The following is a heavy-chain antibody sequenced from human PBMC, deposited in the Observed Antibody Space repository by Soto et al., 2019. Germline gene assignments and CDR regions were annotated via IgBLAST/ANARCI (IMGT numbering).Heavy chain of an antibody. D-gene: IGHD6-19*01. Sequence: QVQLQESGPGLVKPSETLSLTCTVSGDSISRFDWSWIRQPPGKGLEWLGDISYSGSTNYSPALRSRVTISADTSKNQFSLKLNAVTAADTAVYYCARDDSTGGFDFWGQGALFTVS. CDR1: GDSISRFD. CDR3: ARDDSTGGFDF. V-gene: IGHV4-59*01. CDR2: ISYSGST. J-gene: IGHJ4*02.